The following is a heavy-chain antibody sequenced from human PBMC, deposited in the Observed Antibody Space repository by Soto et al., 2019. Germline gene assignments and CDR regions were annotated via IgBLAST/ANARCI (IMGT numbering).Heavy chain of an antibody. D-gene: IGHD6-13*01. V-gene: IGHV1-18*04. Sequence: ASVKVSCKASGYTFTSYGISWVRQAPGQGLEWMGWISGYNGDTNYAQKLQGRVTMTTDTSTSTAYMELRTLRSDDTAVYYCARAPQTVAGAGIWYWGQGTLVTVSS. CDR1: GYTFTSYG. J-gene: IGHJ4*02. CDR3: ARAPQTVAGAGIWY. CDR2: ISGYNGDT.